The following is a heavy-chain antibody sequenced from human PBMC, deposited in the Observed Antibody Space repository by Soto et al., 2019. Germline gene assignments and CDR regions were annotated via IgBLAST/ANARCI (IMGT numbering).Heavy chain of an antibody. Sequence: QVQLVQSGAEVKTPGASVKVSCKASGYTFTSYAMHWVRQAPGQRLEWMGWINAGNGNTKYSQKFQGRVTITRDTSASTAYMELSSLRSEDTAVYYCARETNYDFWSGYYTWFDPWGQGTLVTVSS. J-gene: IGHJ5*02. CDR2: INAGNGNT. CDR1: GYTFTSYA. CDR3: ARETNYDFWSGYYTWFDP. D-gene: IGHD3-3*01. V-gene: IGHV1-3*01.